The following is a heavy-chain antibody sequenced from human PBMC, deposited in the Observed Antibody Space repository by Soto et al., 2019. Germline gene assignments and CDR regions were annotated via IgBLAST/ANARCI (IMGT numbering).Heavy chain of an antibody. J-gene: IGHJ5*02. D-gene: IGHD6-13*01. Sequence: QVQLQESGPGLVKPSQTLSLTCTVSGGSISSGGYYWSWIRQHPGKGLEWIGYIYYSGSTYYNPYLKSRVTISVDTSKNQFSLKLSSVNAADTAVYYCARDYGIAAAGKGGWFDPWGQGTLVTVSS. CDR3: ARDYGIAAAGKGGWFDP. CDR2: IYYSGST. CDR1: GGSISSGGYY. V-gene: IGHV4-31*03.